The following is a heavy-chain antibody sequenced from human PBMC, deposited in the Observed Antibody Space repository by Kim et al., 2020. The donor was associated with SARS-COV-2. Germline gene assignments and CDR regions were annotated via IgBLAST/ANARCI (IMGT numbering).Heavy chain of an antibody. Sequence: GGSLRLSCAASGFTFSSYSMNWVRQAPGKGLEWVSSISSSSSYIYYADSVKGRFTISRDNAKNSLYLQMNSLRAEDTAVYYCARAPSGLPTRGWFDPWGQGTLVTVSS. CDR3: ARAPSGLPTRGWFDP. CDR2: ISSSSSYI. D-gene: IGHD3-10*01. J-gene: IGHJ5*02. V-gene: IGHV3-21*01. CDR1: GFTFSSYS.